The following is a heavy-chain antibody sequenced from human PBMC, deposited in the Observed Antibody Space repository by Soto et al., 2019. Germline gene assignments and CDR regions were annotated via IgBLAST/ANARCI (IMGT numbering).Heavy chain of an antibody. CDR3: ARDRPLYYYDSSGSWFDP. V-gene: IGHV4-61*01. CDR1: GGSVSSGSYY. CDR2: IYYSGST. J-gene: IGHJ5*02. D-gene: IGHD3-22*01. Sequence: LSLTCTVSGGSVSSGSYYWSWIRQPPGKGLEWIGYIYYSGSTNYNPSLKSRVTISVDTSKNQFSLKLSSVTAADTAVYYCARDRPLYYYDSSGSWFDPWGRGTLVTVSS.